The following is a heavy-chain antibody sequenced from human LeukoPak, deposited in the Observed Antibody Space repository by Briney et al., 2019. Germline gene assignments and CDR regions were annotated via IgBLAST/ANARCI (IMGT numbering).Heavy chain of an antibody. J-gene: IGHJ6*03. V-gene: IGHV4-59*01. CDR3: ARDVADYMDV. CDR2: IYYSGST. Sequence: SETLSLTCTVSGGSISGYYWSWIRQPPGKGLEWIGYIYYSGSTNYNPPLKSRVTISVDTSKNQFSLKLSSVTAADTAVYYCARDVADYMDVWGKGTTVTVSS. CDR1: GGSISGYY.